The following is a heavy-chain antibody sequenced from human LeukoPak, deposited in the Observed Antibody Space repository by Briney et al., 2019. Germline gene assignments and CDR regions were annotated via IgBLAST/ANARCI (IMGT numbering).Heavy chain of an antibody. V-gene: IGHV1-46*01. CDR3: ARDMDHVVATSPFDY. CDR1: GYTFTSYY. D-gene: IGHD5-12*01. J-gene: IGHJ4*02. Sequence: ASVKVPCKASGYTFTSYYMHWVRQAPGQGLEWMGIINPSGGSTSYAKKFQGRVTMTRDTSTSTVYMELSSLRSEDTAVYYCARDMDHVVATSPFDYWGQGTLVTVPS. CDR2: INPSGGST.